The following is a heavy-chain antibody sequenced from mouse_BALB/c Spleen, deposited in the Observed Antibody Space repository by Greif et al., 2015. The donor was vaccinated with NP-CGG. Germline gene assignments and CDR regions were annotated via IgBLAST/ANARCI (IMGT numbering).Heavy chain of an antibody. Sequence: EVKLMESGAELVKPGASVKLSCTASGFNIKDTYMHWVKQRPKQGLEWIGRIDPANGNTKYDPKFQGKATITADTSSNTAYLQLSSLTSEDTAVYYCARWDWYFDVWGAGTTVTVSS. CDR3: ARWDWYFDV. CDR1: GFNIKDTY. CDR2: IDPANGNT. V-gene: IGHV14-3*02. J-gene: IGHJ1*01.